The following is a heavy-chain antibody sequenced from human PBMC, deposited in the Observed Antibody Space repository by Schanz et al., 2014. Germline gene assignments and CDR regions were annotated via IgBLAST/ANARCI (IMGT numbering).Heavy chain of an antibody. CDR1: GGTFSSFG. D-gene: IGHD5-12*01. V-gene: IGHV1-18*01. J-gene: IGHJ5*02. CDR3: ARGPLGTSP. CDR2: ISPYNGNT. Sequence: VQLEQSGAEVKKPGSSVKVSCKASGGTFSSFGINWVRQAPGQGLEWMGRISPYNGNTNYAQKLQGRVTMTADTSTSTAYMELRSLRSDDTAVYYCARGPLGTSPWGQGTLVTVSS.